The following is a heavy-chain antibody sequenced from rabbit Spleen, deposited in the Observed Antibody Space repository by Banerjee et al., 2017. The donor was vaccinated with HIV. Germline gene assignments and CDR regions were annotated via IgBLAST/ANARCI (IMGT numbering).Heavy chain of an antibody. D-gene: IGHD4-1*01. CDR1: GFTLSSYY. CDR3: ARDDYTGGWGVPSYYFNL. J-gene: IGHJ4*01. CDR2: IYPAKGST. V-gene: IGHV1S7*01. Sequence: HLKESGGGLVQPGGSLKLSCKASGFTLSSYYITWVRQAPGKGLEWIGIIYPAKGSTDYASWVNGRFTISSDNAQSTVDLKMTSLTAADTATYFCARDDYTGGWGVPSYYFNLWGQGTLVTVS.